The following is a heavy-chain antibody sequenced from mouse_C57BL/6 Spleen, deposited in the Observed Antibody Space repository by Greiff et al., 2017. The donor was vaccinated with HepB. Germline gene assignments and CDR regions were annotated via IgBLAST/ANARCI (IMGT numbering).Heavy chain of an antibody. D-gene: IGHD2-5*01. V-gene: IGHV1-81*01. Sequence: VQLQQSGAELARPGASVKLSCKASGYTFTNYGINWMKQRTGQGLEWIGEIYPRSGNTYYNEKFKGKATLTADKSSSTAYMELRSLTSEDSAVYFCAGDRNYGAWLAYWGQGTLVTVSA. CDR3: AGDRNYGAWLAY. CDR2: IYPRSGNT. J-gene: IGHJ3*01. CDR1: GYTFTNYG.